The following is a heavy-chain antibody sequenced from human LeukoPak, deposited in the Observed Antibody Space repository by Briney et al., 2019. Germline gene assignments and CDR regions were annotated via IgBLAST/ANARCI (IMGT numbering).Heavy chain of an antibody. CDR3: AKANREYYYYMDV. V-gene: IGHV1-18*01. CDR2: ISACNGNT. D-gene: IGHD2-8*01. Sequence: GASVKVSCKASGYTFTSYGISWVRQAPGQGLEWMGWISACNGNTNYAQKLQGRATMTTDTSTSTAYMELRSLRSDDTAVYYCAKANREYYYYMDVWGKGTTVTLSS. CDR1: GYTFTSYG. J-gene: IGHJ6*03.